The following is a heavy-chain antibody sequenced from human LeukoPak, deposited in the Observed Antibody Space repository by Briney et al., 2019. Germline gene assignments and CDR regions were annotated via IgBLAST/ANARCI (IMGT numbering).Heavy chain of an antibody. CDR1: GYTFTGYY. CDR2: INPNSGGT. Sequence: ASVKVSCKASGYTFTGYYMHWVQQAPGQGLEWMGWINPNSGGTNYAQKLQGRVTMTRDTSISTAYMELSRLRSDDTAVYYCARGELGYCSSTSCYVWDYWGQGTLVTVSS. CDR3: ARGELGYCSSTSCYVWDY. V-gene: IGHV1-2*02. J-gene: IGHJ4*02. D-gene: IGHD2-2*01.